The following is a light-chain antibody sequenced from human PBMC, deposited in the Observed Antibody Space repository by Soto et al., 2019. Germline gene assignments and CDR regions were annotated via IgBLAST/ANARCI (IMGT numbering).Light chain of an antibody. V-gene: IGLV3-1*01. CDR1: KLGDRY. CDR2: QDS. CDR3: QAWDSSTAV. Sequence: SYELTQPSSVSVSPGQTASITCSGDKLGDRYGCWYQQKPGQSPVLVIYQDSKRPSGIPERFSGSNSGNTATLTISGTQAMDEADYYCQAWDSSTAVFGGGTKLTVL. J-gene: IGLJ2*01.